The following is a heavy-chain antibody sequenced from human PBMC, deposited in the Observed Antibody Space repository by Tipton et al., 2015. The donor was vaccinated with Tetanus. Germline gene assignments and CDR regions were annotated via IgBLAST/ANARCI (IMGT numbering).Heavy chain of an antibody. CDR3: ASITIFGVEYYCYGMDV. CDR1: GGSISSYY. Sequence: TLSLTCTVSGGSISSYYWSWIRQPAGKGLEWIGSIYYSGSTYYNPSLKSRFTISVDTSKNQFSLKLSSVTAADTAVYYCASITIFGVEYYCYGMDVWGQGTTVTVSS. D-gene: IGHD3-3*01. V-gene: IGHV4-59*05. CDR2: IYYSGST. J-gene: IGHJ6*02.